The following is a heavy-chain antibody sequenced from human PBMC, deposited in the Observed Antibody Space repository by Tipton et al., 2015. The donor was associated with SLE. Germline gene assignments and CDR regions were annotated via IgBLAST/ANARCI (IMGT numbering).Heavy chain of an antibody. V-gene: IGHV4-59*01. CDR3: ARIVVATIDY. CDR2: IYYSGST. D-gene: IGHD2-15*01. Sequence: TLSLTCTVSGGSISAYYWSWIRQPPGKGLEWIGSIYYSGSTYYNPSLESRVTISVDTSKNQFSLKLSSVTAADTAVYYCARIVVATIDYWGQGTLVTVSS. J-gene: IGHJ4*02. CDR1: GGSISAYY.